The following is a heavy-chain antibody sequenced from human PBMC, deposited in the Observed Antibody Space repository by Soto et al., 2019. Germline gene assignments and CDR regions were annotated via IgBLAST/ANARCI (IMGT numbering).Heavy chain of an antibody. CDR3: AREVEYSGSDERWAYNYDGMDF. CDR2: ISYDGSNT. CDR1: GFTFSSYA. D-gene: IGHD6-6*01. V-gene: IGHV3-30-3*01. J-gene: IGHJ6*02. Sequence: QVQLVESGGGVVQPGRSLRLSCAASGFTFSSYAMHWARQAPGKGLEWVAGISYDGSNTYYADSVKGRFTISRDNSTISLDLEMNRLSAEDTAVYYWAREVEYSGSDERWAYNYDGMDFWGQGTTVTVSS.